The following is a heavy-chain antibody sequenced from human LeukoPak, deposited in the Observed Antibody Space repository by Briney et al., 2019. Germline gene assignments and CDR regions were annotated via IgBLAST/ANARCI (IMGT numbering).Heavy chain of an antibody. D-gene: IGHD3-22*01. CDR3: ARDLYYYDSSGYLPYDY. V-gene: IGHV3-23*01. CDR1: GFTFSSYA. CDR2: ISGSGGST. J-gene: IGHJ4*02. Sequence: GGSLGLSCAASGFTFSSYAMSWVRQAPGKGLEWVSAISGSGGSTYYADSVKGRFTISRDNAKNSLYLQMNSLRAEDTAVYYCARDLYYYDSSGYLPYDYWGQGTLVTVSS.